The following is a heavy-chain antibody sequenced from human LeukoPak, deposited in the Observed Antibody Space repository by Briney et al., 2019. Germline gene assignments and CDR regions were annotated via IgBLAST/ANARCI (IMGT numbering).Heavy chain of an antibody. CDR2: ISGSGGST. CDR3: AKDHKLYYYDSSGYYPFDY. J-gene: IGHJ4*02. Sequence: GGSLRLSCAASGFTFSSYAMSWVRQAPGKGLEWVSAISGSGGSTYYADSVKGRFTISRDNSKNTLYLQMNSLRAEDTAVYYRAKDHKLYYYDSSGYYPFDYWGQGTLVTVSS. D-gene: IGHD3-22*01. CDR1: GFTFSSYA. V-gene: IGHV3-23*01.